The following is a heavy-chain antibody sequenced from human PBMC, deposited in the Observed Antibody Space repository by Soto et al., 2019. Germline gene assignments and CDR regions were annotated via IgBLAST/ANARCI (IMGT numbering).Heavy chain of an antibody. Sequence: GGSLRLSCAVSGFSVSSNYMSWVRQAPEKGLEWVSIIYSGGSTYYANSVRGRFTISRDNSKNTLYLEMNRLRPEDTAVYYCVKAGWSGFDVLYLFFDHWGQGALVTVSS. CDR1: GFSVSSNY. CDR2: IYSGGST. J-gene: IGHJ4*02. CDR3: VKAGWSGFDVLYLFFDH. V-gene: IGHV3-66*01. D-gene: IGHD5-12*01.